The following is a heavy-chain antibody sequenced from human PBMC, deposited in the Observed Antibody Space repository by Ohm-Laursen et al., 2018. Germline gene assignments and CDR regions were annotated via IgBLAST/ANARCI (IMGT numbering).Heavy chain of an antibody. CDR3: ARDQYSYGLDY. Sequence: VSSVKVSCKASGYTFTSYGISWVRQAPGQGLEWMGWISPYHGNTNYAQKLQGRVTMTTDTSTSTAYMELRSLRSDDTAVYYCARDQYSYGLDYWGQGTLVTVSS. J-gene: IGHJ4*02. CDR1: GYTFTSYG. V-gene: IGHV1-18*01. CDR2: ISPYHGNT. D-gene: IGHD5-18*01.